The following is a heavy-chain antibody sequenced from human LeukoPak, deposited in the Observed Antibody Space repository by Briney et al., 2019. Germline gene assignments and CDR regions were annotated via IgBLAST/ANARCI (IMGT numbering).Heavy chain of an antibody. D-gene: IGHD6-19*01. J-gene: IGHJ4*02. Sequence: PGGSLRLSCAASRFTFSSYGMHWVRQAPGKGLEWVAVIWYDESNKYYADSVKGRFTISRDNSKNTLYLQMNSLRAEDTAVYYCARVVAVAGTLDYWGQGTLVTVSS. CDR2: IWYDESNK. V-gene: IGHV3-33*01. CDR1: RFTFSSYG. CDR3: ARVVAVAGTLDY.